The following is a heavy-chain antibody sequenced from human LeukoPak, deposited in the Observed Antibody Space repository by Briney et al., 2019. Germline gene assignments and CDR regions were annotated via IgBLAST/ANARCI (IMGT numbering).Heavy chain of an antibody. J-gene: IGHJ4*02. CDR2: MNPNSGNT. Sequence: ASVKVSCKASGYTFTSYDINWVRQATGQGLEWMGWMNPNSGNTGYAQKFQGRVTMTRNTSISTAYMELRSLRSDDTAVYYCARDGDYYDSSGYYYPYYFDYWGQGTLVTVSS. CDR1: GYTFTSYD. CDR3: ARDGDYYDSSGYYYPYYFDY. D-gene: IGHD3-22*01. V-gene: IGHV1-8*01.